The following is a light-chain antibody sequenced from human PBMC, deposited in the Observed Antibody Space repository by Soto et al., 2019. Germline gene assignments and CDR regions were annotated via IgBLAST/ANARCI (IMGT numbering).Light chain of an antibody. CDR3: QQRSNWIT. CDR2: DAS. J-gene: IGKJ5*01. V-gene: IGKV3-11*01. Sequence: IVLPPSPAPLSLSPGERAPLSCRARQSVSSYLAWSQQKPGQAPRLLISDASNRATGIPARFSGSGSGPDFTLTISSLEPEDFAVYYCQQRSNWITFGQGTRLEMK. CDR1: QSVSSY.